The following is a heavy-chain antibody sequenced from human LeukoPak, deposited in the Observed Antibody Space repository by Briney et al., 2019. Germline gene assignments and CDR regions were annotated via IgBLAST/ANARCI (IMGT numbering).Heavy chain of an antibody. CDR1: GFTFSSYA. D-gene: IGHD3-10*01. Sequence: GGSLRLSCAASGFTFSSYAMSWVRQAPGKGLEWVSAISGSGGSTYYADSVKGRFTISRDNSKNTLYLQTNSLRAEDTAVYYCAKDRGRYRYGSGSYLFDYWGQGTLVTVSS. V-gene: IGHV3-23*01. J-gene: IGHJ4*02. CDR2: ISGSGGST. CDR3: AKDRGRYRYGSGSYLFDY.